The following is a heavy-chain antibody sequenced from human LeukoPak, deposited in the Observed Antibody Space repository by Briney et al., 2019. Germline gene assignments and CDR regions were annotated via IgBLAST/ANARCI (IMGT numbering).Heavy chain of an antibody. J-gene: IGHJ6*03. Sequence: RSDTLSLTCTVSGGSISSYYWNWIRQPAGNGLEWIGRIYTSCSTNYNPSLKSRVTMSVDTSKNQFSMKLSSVTAADTAVYYCARTYCSSTSCYNRGYYYYYYMDVWGKGTTVTVSS. D-gene: IGHD2-2*02. CDR3: ARTYCSSTSCYNRGYYYYYYMDV. V-gene: IGHV4-4*07. CDR2: IYTSCST. CDR1: GGSISSYY.